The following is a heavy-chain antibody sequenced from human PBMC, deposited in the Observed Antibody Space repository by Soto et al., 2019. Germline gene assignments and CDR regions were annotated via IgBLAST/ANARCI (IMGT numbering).Heavy chain of an antibody. D-gene: IGHD3-10*01. CDR1: GFTVSSNY. CDR2: IYSGGST. J-gene: IGHJ3*02. V-gene: IGHV3-53*04. Sequence: GGSLRLSCAASGFTVSSNYMSWVRQAPGKGLEWVSVIYSGGSTYYADSVKGRFTISRHNSKNTLYLQMNSLRAEDTAVYYCASPAGFVNHDAFDIWGQGTMVTVSS. CDR3: ASPAGFVNHDAFDI.